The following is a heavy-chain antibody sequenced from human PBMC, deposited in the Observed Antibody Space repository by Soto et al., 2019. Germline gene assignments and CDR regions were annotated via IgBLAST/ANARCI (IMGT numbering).Heavy chain of an antibody. D-gene: IGHD2-21*01. V-gene: IGHV1-18*01. J-gene: IGHJ3*02. Sequence: QGQLLQSGDEVKKPGASVRVSCRASGYDFTSYGISWVRQAPGQWLEWVSCISAYNGKRDTAQKFQGRVTMTLDTSTDTAHMELGDLTSADTAVYYCARGRIVALIHDAFEIWGQGTMVAVSS. CDR2: ISAYNGKR. CDR1: GYDFTSYG. CDR3: ARGRIVALIHDAFEI.